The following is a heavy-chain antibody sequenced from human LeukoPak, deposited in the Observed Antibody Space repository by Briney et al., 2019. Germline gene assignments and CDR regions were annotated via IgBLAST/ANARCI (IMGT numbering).Heavy chain of an antibody. D-gene: IGHD6-19*01. V-gene: IGHV3-21*01. CDR2: ISSSSSYI. CDR3: ARDLSSGWSPNDY. J-gene: IGHJ4*02. CDR1: GFTFSSYS. Sequence: GGSLRLSCAASGFTFSSYSMTWVRQAPGKGLEWVSSISSSSSYIYYADPVKGRFTISRDNAKNSLYLQMNSLRAEDTAVYYCARDLSSGWSPNDYWGQGTLVTVSS.